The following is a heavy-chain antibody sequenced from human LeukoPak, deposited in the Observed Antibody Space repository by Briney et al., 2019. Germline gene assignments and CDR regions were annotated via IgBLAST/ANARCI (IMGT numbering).Heavy chain of an antibody. CDR2: INPNSGGT. D-gene: IGHD3-22*01. J-gene: IGHJ4*02. V-gene: IGHV1-2*02. Sequence: ASVKVSCKASGYTFTGYYMHWVRQAPGQGLEWMGWINPNSGGTNYAQKFQGRVTMTTDTSTSTAYMELRSLRSDDTAVYYCARAIKNYYDSSGYYPIDYWGQGTLVTVSS. CDR3: ARAIKNYYDSSGYYPIDY. CDR1: GYTFTGYY.